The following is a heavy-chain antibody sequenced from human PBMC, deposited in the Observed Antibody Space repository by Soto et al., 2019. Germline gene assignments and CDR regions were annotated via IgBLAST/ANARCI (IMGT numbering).Heavy chain of an antibody. CDR3: ATLPPGS. J-gene: IGHJ4*02. CDR1: GITFSTYW. CDR2: IHSDGSRT. D-gene: IGHD7-27*01. V-gene: IGHV3-74*01. Sequence: GGSLRLSCAASGITFSTYWMDWVRQAPGKGLEWVTRIHSDGSRTSYADTVKGRFTISRDNAENILYLQMNSLRAEDTAVYYCATLPPGSWGQGTLVTAPQ.